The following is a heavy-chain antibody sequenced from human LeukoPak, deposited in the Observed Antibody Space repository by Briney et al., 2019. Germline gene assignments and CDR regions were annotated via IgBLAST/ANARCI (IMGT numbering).Heavy chain of an antibody. V-gene: IGHV5-51*01. J-gene: IGHJ4*02. CDR2: IYPGDADT. Sequence: GESLKISGKASVYSFTSYWIGWLRQMPGKGLGGMGIIYPGDADTTYSPSCQGQVTISADKSISTAYLQWSSLKASDTAVYYCAREGHYYDSSGYPDYWGQGTLVTVSS. CDR1: VYSFTSYW. CDR3: AREGHYYDSSGYPDY. D-gene: IGHD3-22*01.